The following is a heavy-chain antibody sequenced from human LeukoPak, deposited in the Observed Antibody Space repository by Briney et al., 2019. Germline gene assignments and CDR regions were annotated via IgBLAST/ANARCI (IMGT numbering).Heavy chain of an antibody. J-gene: IGHJ4*02. CDR1: GYTFTSYG. CDR3: ARPRYDFWSGYYQYYFDY. D-gene: IGHD3-3*01. V-gene: IGHV1-18*01. CDR2: ISAYNGNT. Sequence: ASVKVSCKASGYTFTSYGISWVRQAPGQGLERMGWISAYNGNTNYAQKLQGRVTMTTDTSTSTAYMELRSLRSDDTAVYYCARPRYDFWSGYYQYYFDYWGQGTLVTVSS.